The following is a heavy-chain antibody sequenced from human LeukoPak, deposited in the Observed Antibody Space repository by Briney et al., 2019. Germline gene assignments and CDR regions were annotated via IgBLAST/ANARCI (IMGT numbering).Heavy chain of an antibody. CDR1: GFTFSSYG. Sequence: PGGSLRLSCAASGFTFSSYGMHWVRQAPGKGLEWVAVIWYDGSNKYYADSVKGRFTISRDNSKNTLYLQMNSLRAEDTAVYYCGKAPRGGGSMVVTSFDYWGQGTLVTVSS. J-gene: IGHJ4*02. D-gene: IGHD4/OR15-4a*01. CDR3: GKAPRGGGSMVVTSFDY. V-gene: IGHV3-33*06. CDR2: IWYDGSNK.